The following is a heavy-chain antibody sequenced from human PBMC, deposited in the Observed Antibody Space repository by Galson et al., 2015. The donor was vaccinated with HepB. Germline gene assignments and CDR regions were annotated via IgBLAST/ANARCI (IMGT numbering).Heavy chain of an antibody. V-gene: IGHV3-30*04. D-gene: IGHD2-15*01. J-gene: IGHJ6*02. CDR1: GFTFSTYA. CDR3: ARDIVDTIVGYYYYGLDV. Sequence: SLRLSCAASGFTFSTYAMHWVRQAPGKGLEWVAVMSYEGRNEYYADSVKGRFTISRDNSKNTLYLEMNSLRAEDTAVYFCARDIVDTIVGYYYYGLDVWGQGATVTVSS. CDR2: MSYEGRNE.